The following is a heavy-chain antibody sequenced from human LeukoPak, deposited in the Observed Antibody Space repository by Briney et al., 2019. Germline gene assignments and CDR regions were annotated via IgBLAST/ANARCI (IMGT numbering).Heavy chain of an antibody. J-gene: IGHJ4*02. Sequence: GGSLRLSCAASGFTSSSYSMNWVRQAPGKGLEWVSSISSSSSYIYYADSVKGRFTISRDNAKNSLYLQMNSLRAEDTAVYYCARGPPGYFDYWGQGTLVTVSS. CDR2: ISSSSSYI. CDR3: ARGPPGYFDY. CDR1: GFTSSSYS. V-gene: IGHV3-21*01.